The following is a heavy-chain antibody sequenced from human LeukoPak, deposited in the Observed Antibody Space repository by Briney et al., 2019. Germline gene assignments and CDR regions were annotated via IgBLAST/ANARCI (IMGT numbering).Heavy chain of an antibody. Sequence: PGGSLRLSCAASGFTVSSNYMSWVRQAPGKGLEWVSVIYSGGSTYYADSVKGRFTISRDNSKNTLYLQMNSLRAEDTAVYYCARGLGDFWSGYPVYYFDYWGQGTLVTVSS. CDR2: IYSGGST. J-gene: IGHJ4*02. CDR3: ARGLGDFWSGYPVYYFDY. CDR1: GFTVSSNY. D-gene: IGHD3-3*01. V-gene: IGHV3-53*05.